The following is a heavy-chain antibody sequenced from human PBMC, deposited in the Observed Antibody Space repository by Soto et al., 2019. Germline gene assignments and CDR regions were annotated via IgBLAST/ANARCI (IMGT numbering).Heavy chain of an antibody. J-gene: IGHJ4*02. CDR3: AQDQMWRGDSTSYYFDF. CDR2: ISWNSGSI. V-gene: IGHV3-9*01. D-gene: IGHD6-6*01. Sequence: EVQLVESGGGLVQPGRSLRLSCAASGFTFADFAMHWVRQAPGKGLEWVSGISWNSGSIDYADSVKGRFTISRDNAKNSLYPQMRSLRAEDTAFYYCAQDQMWRGDSTSYYFDFWGQGTLVTVSS. CDR1: GFTFADFA.